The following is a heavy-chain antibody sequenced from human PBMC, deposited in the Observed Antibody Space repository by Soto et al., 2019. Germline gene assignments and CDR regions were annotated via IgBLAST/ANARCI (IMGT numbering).Heavy chain of an antibody. CDR2: LNRDGYT. D-gene: IGHD2-15*01. V-gene: IGHV3-66*01. CDR3: TREDVHCSGGSCSGVPLDV. Sequence: EVQLVESGGGLVQPGGSLRLSCVASGFTVSSKYMSWVRQAPGEGLEWVSLLNRDGYTYYADSVKGRFTISRDESKNTLSLQMNGLRAEATAVYYRTREDVHCSGGSCSGVPLDVWGKGTTVTLSS. J-gene: IGHJ6*04. CDR1: GFTVSSKY.